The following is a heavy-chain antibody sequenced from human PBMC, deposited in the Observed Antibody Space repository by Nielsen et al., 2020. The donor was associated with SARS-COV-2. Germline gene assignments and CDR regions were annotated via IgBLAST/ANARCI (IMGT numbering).Heavy chain of an antibody. V-gene: IGHV4-39*01. CDR2: IYYSGST. J-gene: IGHJ4*02. CDR3: ARRQWLRGALDY. CDR1: GGSFSSYY. D-gene: IGHD6-19*01. Sequence: SETLSLTCAVYGGSFSSYYWGWIRQPPGKGLEWIGSIYYSGSTYYNPSLKSRVTISVDTSKNQFSLKLSSVTAADTAVYYCARRQWLRGALDYWGQGTLVTVSS.